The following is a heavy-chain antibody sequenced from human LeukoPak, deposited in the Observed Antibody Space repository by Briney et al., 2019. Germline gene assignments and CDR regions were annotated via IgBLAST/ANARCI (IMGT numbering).Heavy chain of an antibody. D-gene: IGHD1-26*01. CDR1: GGSISSGDYY. CDR2: VHYSGSI. J-gene: IGHJ4*02. CDR3: ARDGGELGTFY. V-gene: IGHV4-30-4*08. Sequence: KPSETLSLTCTVSGGSISSGDYYWSWIRQPPGKGLEWIGYVHYSGSIYYNPSLKSRVTISVDTSKNQVSLKLRSVTAADTAVYYCARDGGELGTFYWGQGTLVTVSS.